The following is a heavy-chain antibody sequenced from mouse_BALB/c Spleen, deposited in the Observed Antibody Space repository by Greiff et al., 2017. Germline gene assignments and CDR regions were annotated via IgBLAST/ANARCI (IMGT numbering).Heavy chain of an antibody. CDR3: ARGHGGYFDY. D-gene: IGHD1-2*01. Sequence: EVQVVESGGGLVKPGGSLKLSCAASGFAFSSYDMSWVRQTPEKRLEWVAYISSGGGSTYYPDTVKGRFTISRDNAKNTLYLQMSSLKSEDTAMYYCARGHGGYFDYWGQGTTLTVSS. CDR2: ISSGGGST. CDR1: GFAFSSYD. J-gene: IGHJ2*01. V-gene: IGHV5-12-1*01.